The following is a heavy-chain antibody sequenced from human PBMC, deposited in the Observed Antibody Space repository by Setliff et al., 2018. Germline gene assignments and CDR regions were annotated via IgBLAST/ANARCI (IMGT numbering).Heavy chain of an antibody. D-gene: IGHD1-26*01. CDR1: GYSFAKYA. V-gene: IGHV1-3*01. CDR2: INAGNGNT. Sequence: ASVKVSCKASGYSFAKYALHWVCQAPGQRLEWMGWINAGNGNTKCSQNFQGRVTITRDTSASTAYVELSSLRSEDTAVYYCAREVLPLVREEAFYIWGQGTMVTVSS. J-gene: IGHJ3*02. CDR3: AREVLPLVREEAFYI.